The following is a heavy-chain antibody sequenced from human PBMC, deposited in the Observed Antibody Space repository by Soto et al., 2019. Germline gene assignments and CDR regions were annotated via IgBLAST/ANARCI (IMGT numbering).Heavy chain of an antibody. CDR2: IIPIFGRA. J-gene: IGHJ3*02. D-gene: IGHD3-22*01. V-gene: IGHV1-69*12. CDR3: ARGGAYYYDSSGYPNVFDI. Sequence: QVQLMQSGAEVKKPGSSVKVSCKASGDIFISYAINWVRQAPGQGLEWMGGIIPIFGRANYAQKFQGRVTITADESTSTAYMELSSLRSEDTAVYYCARGGAYYYDSSGYPNVFDIWGQGTMVTVSS. CDR1: GDIFISYA.